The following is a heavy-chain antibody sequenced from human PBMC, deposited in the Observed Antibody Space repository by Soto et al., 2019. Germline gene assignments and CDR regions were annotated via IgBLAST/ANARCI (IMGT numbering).Heavy chain of an antibody. CDR3: ARDRGYSSSWTRRNNWFDP. J-gene: IGHJ5*02. Sequence: SQTLSLTCAISGDSVSSNSAAWNWIRQSPSRGLEWLGRTYYRSKWYNDYAVSVKSRITINPDTSKNQFSLQLNSVTPEDTAVYYCARDRGYSSSWTRRNNWFDPWGQGTLVTVSS. D-gene: IGHD6-13*01. CDR1: GDSVSSNSAA. V-gene: IGHV6-1*01. CDR2: TYYRSKWYN.